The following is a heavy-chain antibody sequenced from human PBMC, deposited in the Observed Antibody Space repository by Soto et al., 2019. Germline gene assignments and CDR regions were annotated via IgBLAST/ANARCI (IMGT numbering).Heavy chain of an antibody. J-gene: IGHJ4*02. Sequence: QVQIVESGGGLVKPGGSLRLSCAASGFTFSAYYMGWVRLAPGRGLEWVEYLSQTATAIHYADSVRGRFTICRDNAANSVYLHMGNLRAEDTALYYCARWSSAFDYWGQGTRVTVSS. CDR3: ARWSSAFDY. CDR1: GFTFSAYY. V-gene: IGHV3-11*01. CDR2: LSQTATAI.